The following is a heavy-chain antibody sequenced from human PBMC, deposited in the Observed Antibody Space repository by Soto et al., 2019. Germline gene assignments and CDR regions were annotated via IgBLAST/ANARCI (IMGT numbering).Heavy chain of an antibody. D-gene: IGHD6-19*01. CDR2: ITGSGGAT. V-gene: IGHV3-23*01. J-gene: IGHJ5*02. Sequence: GSLRLSCVPSGFTFSSYAMSWVRQAPGKGLEWVSSITGSGGATYHADSVKGRFTISRDNAKNTLYLQMNSLRAEDTAIYYCAKSSGWYVNNWLDPWGQGTLVTVSS. CDR3: AKSSGWYVNNWLDP. CDR1: GFTFSSYA.